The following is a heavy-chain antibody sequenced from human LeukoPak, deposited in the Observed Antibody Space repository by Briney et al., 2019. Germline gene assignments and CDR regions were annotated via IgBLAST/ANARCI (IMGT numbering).Heavy chain of an antibody. V-gene: IGHV3-21*01. D-gene: IGHD5-12*01. CDR2: ISPGGGHI. CDR3: TTQAGVERGAAVATTIDY. CDR1: GFTFSRLA. Sequence: PGGSLRLSCAGSGFTFSRLAMNWVRQASREGLEWVSSISPGGGHIYYADSVRGRFTVSRDNAKNSLYLQMHSLRDGDTAVYYCTTQAGVERGAAVATTIDYWGQGTLVTVSS. J-gene: IGHJ4*02.